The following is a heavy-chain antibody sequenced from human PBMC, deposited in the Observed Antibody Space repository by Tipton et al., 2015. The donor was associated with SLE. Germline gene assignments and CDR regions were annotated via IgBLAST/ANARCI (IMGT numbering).Heavy chain of an antibody. V-gene: IGHV4-59*01. CDR3: ARSRYYYDSKFDY. CDR1: GGSISSFY. D-gene: IGHD3-22*01. J-gene: IGHJ4*02. CDR2: IYYSGST. Sequence: LRLSCSVSGGSISSFYWSWIRQPPGKGLEWIGYIYYSGSTNYNPSLKSRVTISVDTSKNQFSLKLSSVTAADTAVYYCARSRYYYDSKFDYWGQGTLVTVSS.